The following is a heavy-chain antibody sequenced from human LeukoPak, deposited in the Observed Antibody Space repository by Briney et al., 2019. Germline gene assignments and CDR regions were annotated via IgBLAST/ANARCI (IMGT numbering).Heavy chain of an antibody. CDR2: ININTGTP. D-gene: IGHD4-23*01. Sequence: SSLKRSCKASVDTFTSDGLNWGRHAPVEGLERRWCININTGTPTYAQRFTGRFVFSLDTSVTTAYLQISSLQAEDTAVYYCARDHYGGVYSRAFDIWGQGTMVTVSS. J-gene: IGHJ3*02. CDR1: VDTFTSDG. V-gene: IGHV7-4-1*02. CDR3: ARDHYGGVYSRAFDI.